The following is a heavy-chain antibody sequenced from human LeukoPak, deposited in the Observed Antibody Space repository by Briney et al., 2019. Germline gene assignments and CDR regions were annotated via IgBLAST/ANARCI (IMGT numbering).Heavy chain of an antibody. J-gene: IGHJ4*02. CDR2: IYSDGAT. Sequence: GGSLRLSCAASGFTVSSNYMSWVRQPPGKGLEWVSEIYSDGATYYAASVKGRFTISRDNSKNTLYLQMNSLRAEDTAVYYCAKEAAVAVAGTFDYWGQGTLVTVSS. CDR1: GFTVSSNY. CDR3: AKEAAVAVAGTFDY. V-gene: IGHV3-53*01. D-gene: IGHD6-19*01.